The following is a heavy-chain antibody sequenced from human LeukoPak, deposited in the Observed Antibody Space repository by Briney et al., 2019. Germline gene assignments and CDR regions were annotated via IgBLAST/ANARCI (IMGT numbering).Heavy chain of an antibody. V-gene: IGHV4-31*03. Sequence: ASQTLSLTCTVSGGSISSGGYYWSWIRQHPGKGLEWIGYIYYSGSTYYNPSLKSRVTISVDTSKNQFSLKLSSVTAADTAVYYCARDHGDLPYGMDVWGQGTTVTVSS. CDR3: ARDHGDLPYGMDV. CDR2: IYYSGST. D-gene: IGHD4-17*01. CDR1: GGSISSGGYY. J-gene: IGHJ6*02.